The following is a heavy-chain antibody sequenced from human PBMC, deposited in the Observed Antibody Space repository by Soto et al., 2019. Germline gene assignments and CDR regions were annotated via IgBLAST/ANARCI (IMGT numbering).Heavy chain of an antibody. CDR1: GFTFSSYA. CDR3: ARERYSGYDYAGYFDY. CDR2: ISYDGSNK. J-gene: IGHJ4*02. D-gene: IGHD5-12*01. Sequence: GGSLRLSCAASGFTFSSYAMHWVRQAPGKGLEWVAVISYDGSNKYYADSVKGRFTISRDNSKNTLYLQMNSLRAEDTAVYYCARERYSGYDYAGYFDYWGQGTLVTVSS. V-gene: IGHV3-30-3*01.